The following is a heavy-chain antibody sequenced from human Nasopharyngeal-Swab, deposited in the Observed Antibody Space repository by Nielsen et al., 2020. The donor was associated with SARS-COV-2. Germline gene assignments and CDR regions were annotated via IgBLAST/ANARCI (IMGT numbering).Heavy chain of an antibody. CDR2: IYSGGST. J-gene: IGHJ6*02. V-gene: IGHV3-53*01. D-gene: IGHD6-19*01. Sequence: GESLKISCAASGFTVSSNYMSWVRQAPGKGLEWVSVIYSGGSTYYADSVKGRFTISRDNSKNTLYLQMNRLRAEDTAVYYCARDLYRQQWPLYNYYGMDVWGQGTTVTVSS. CDR1: GFTVSSNY. CDR3: ARDLYRQQWPLYNYYGMDV.